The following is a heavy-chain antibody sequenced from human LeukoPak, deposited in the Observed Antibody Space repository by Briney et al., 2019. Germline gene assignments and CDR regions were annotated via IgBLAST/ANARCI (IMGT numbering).Heavy chain of an antibody. CDR1: GYTFTSYA. Sequence: EASVKVSCKASGYTFTSYAMHWVRQAPGQRLEWMGWINAGNGNTKYSQKFQGRVTITRDTSASTAYMELSSLRSEDTAVYYCARQPPYLAAGFDPWGQGTLVTVSP. D-gene: IGHD6-13*01. CDR3: ARQPPYLAAGFDP. V-gene: IGHV1-3*01. CDR2: INAGNGNT. J-gene: IGHJ5*02.